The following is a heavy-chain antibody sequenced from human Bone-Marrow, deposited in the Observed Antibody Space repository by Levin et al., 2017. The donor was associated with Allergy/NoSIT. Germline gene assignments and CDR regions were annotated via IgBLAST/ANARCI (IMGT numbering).Heavy chain of an antibody. Sequence: GESLKISCAVSGFTLRSYAMHWVRQAPGKGLEWVAIISYDGSNKYYGDSVKGRFTISRDNSKNTLYLQMNSLRAEDTAVYYCAKDRAFGVVPDAIDLWGQGTMVTVSS. J-gene: IGHJ3*01. CDR1: GFTLRSYA. CDR3: AKDRAFGVVPDAIDL. CDR2: ISYDGSNK. D-gene: IGHD3-3*01. V-gene: IGHV3-30*18.